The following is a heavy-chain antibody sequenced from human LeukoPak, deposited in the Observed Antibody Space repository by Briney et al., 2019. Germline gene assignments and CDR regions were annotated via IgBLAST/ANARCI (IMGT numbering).Heavy chain of an antibody. CDR1: GGSFSGYY. V-gene: IGHV4-34*01. CDR2: INHSGST. J-gene: IGHJ4*02. D-gene: IGHD3-16*01. Sequence: PSETLSLTFAVYGGSFSGYYWSWIRQPPGKGLEWIGEINHSGSTNYNPSLKSRVTISVDTSKNQFSLKLSSVTAADTAVYYCARKGLRRRFDYWGQGTLVTVSS. CDR3: ARKGLRRRFDY.